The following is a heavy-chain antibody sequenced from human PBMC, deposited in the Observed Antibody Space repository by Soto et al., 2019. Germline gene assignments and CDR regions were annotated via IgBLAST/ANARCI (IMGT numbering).Heavy chain of an antibody. Sequence: QITLKESGPPLVKPTQTLTLTCTFSGFSLSTSGVGVGWIRQPPGKALESLALIFWDDDKRYSPSLKNRLTITKDPSKNQVVLTMTNMDPVDTATYYCAHSPPYDILTGSLNYFDYWGQGTLVTVSS. J-gene: IGHJ4*02. CDR2: IFWDDDK. CDR3: AHSPPYDILTGSLNYFDY. D-gene: IGHD3-9*01. V-gene: IGHV2-5*02. CDR1: GFSLSTSGVG.